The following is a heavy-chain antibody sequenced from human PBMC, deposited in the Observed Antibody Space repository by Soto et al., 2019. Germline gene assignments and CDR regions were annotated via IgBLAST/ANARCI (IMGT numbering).Heavy chain of an antibody. Sequence: QVQLVESGGGLVKPGGSLSLSCVASGFTFSDSYMIWIRQAPGKGLEWVAYISTSSIYTNYADSVKGRFTISIDNANNSLYLQMNSLRADDTAVYYCARDPDRGGAFDIWGQGTMVTVSS. J-gene: IGHJ3*02. CDR1: GFTFSDSY. CDR3: ARDPDRGGAFDI. CDR2: ISTSSIYT. V-gene: IGHV3-11*06. D-gene: IGHD3-10*01.